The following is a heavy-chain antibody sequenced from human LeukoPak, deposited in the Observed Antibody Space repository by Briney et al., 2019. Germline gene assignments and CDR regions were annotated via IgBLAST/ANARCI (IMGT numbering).Heavy chain of an antibody. D-gene: IGHD4-23*01. CDR3: AKDLYVDVRWGSAFDI. CDR1: GFTFSNNA. J-gene: IGHJ3*02. Sequence: GSLRVSCAASGFTFSNNAMCWVRQAPGEGLEWVSTVSGSGGSTYYADSVKGRFTISRDNSKNTLYLQMNSLRAEDAAVYYCAKDLYVDVRWGSAFDIWGQGTVVTVSS. V-gene: IGHV3-23*01. CDR2: VSGSGGST.